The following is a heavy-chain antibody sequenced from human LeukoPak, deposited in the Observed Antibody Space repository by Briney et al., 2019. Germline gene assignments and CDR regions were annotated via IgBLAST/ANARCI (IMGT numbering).Heavy chain of an antibody. CDR2: INHNGST. Sequence: ASETLSLTCAVYGGSFSGYYWSWIRQPPGKGLEWIGEINHNGSTNYNPSLKSRVTISVDTSKNQFSLKLSSVTAADTAVYYCATHGYSYGKYYYYYGMDVWGQGTTVTVSS. D-gene: IGHD5-18*01. CDR1: GGSFSGYY. J-gene: IGHJ6*02. CDR3: ATHGYSYGKYYYYYGMDV. V-gene: IGHV4-34*01.